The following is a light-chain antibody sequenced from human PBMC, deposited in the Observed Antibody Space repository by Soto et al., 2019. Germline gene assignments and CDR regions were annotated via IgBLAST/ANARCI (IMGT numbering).Light chain of an antibody. CDR3: QSYDSSLSGSCV. Sequence: QSVLTQPPSVSGAPGQRVTISCTGSSSNTGAGYDVHWYQQLPGTAPKLLIYGNNNRPSGVPDRFSGSKSGTSASLAITGLQAEDEADYYCQSYDSSLSGSCVFGTGTKVTVL. CDR2: GNN. CDR1: SSNTGAGYD. V-gene: IGLV1-40*01. J-gene: IGLJ1*01.